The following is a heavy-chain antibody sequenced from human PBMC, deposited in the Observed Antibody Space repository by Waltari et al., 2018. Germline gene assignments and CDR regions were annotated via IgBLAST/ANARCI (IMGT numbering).Heavy chain of an antibody. CDR1: GGTFSTYV. Sequence: VQLVQSGAEVKEPGSSVKVSCKASGGTFSTYVIIWVRHAPGQGLEWMGGIIPIFGTENHAHKFQGRVTMTVDELTRTVYMDLNRLRSEDTAVYYCARGHPPGGDYVYYYYGLDLWGQGTTVTVSS. CDR3: ARGHPPGGDYVYYYYGLDL. D-gene: IGHD4-17*01. CDR2: IIPIFGTE. V-gene: IGHV1-69*12. J-gene: IGHJ6*02.